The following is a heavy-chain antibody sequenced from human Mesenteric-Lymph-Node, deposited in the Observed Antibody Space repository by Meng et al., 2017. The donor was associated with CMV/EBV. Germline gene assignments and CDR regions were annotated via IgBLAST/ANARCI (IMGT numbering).Heavy chain of an antibody. V-gene: IGHV3-23*01. CDR2: ISGSGDNT. CDR3: AKHMAPSGTAGYYYYYYGMDV. J-gene: IGHJ6*02. CDR1: GLPLRSYA. D-gene: IGHD1-1*01. Sequence: GESLKISCAASGLPLRSYAMSWVRQAPGKGLEWVSSISGSGDNTYYADSVKGRFTISRDNSKNTLYLLMNSLRVEDTAIYYCAKHMAPSGTAGYYYYYYGMDVWGQGTTVTVSS.